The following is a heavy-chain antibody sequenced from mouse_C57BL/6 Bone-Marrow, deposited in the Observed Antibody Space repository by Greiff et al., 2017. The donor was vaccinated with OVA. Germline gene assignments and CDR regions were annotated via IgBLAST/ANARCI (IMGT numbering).Heavy chain of an antibody. V-gene: IGHV3-6*01. CDR1: GYSITSGYY. J-gene: IGHJ1*03. D-gene: IGHD2-10*01. CDR2: ISYDGSN. Sequence: DVQLQESGPGLVKPSQSLSLTCSVTGYSITSGYYWNWIRQFPGNKLEWMGYISYDGSNNYNPSLKNRISITRDTSKNQFFLKLNSVTTEDTATYYCARGRAYYGYFDVWGTGTTVTVSS. CDR3: ARGRAYYGYFDV.